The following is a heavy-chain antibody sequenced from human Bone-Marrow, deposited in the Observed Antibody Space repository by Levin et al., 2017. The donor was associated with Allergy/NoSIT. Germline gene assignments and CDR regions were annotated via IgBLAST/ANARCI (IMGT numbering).Heavy chain of an antibody. CDR1: GFTFSSYA. Sequence: QPGGSLRLSCAASGFTFSSYAMSWVRQAPGKGLEWVSAISGSGAHTYYADSVKGRFTISRDSSKNTLYLQMDSLRAADTAVYYCATRSAHIAASLDNYYYGLDVWGQGTTVTVSS. CDR2: ISGSGAHT. V-gene: IGHV3-23*01. J-gene: IGHJ6*02. CDR3: ATRSAHIAASLDNYYYGLDV. D-gene: IGHD6-6*01.